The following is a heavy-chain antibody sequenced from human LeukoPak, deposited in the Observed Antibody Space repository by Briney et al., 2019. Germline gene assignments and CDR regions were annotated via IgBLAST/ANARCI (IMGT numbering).Heavy chain of an antibody. J-gene: IGHJ4*02. Sequence: GRSLRLSCAASGFTFSNYAMHWVRQAPGKGLEGVAVISYDGINKYYADSVKGRFTISRDNSNNTLFLQMDSLRTEDTAVYYCARDRATGSYYFDYWGQGTLVTVSS. D-gene: IGHD1-26*01. CDR2: ISYDGINK. V-gene: IGHV3-30-3*01. CDR1: GFTFSNYA. CDR3: ARDRATGSYYFDY.